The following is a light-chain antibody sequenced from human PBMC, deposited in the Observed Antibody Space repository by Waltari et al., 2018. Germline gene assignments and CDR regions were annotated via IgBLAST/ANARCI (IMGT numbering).Light chain of an antibody. CDR3: MQGTHWPWT. V-gene: IGKV2-30*01. Sequence: DVVMTQSPPSLPVTLGQPASMSRRSSQTLLYTDGNTYLSWFLQRPGQSPRRLIYKVSDRDPGVPDRFRGSGSGTDFTLRIKKVEAEDVGVYYCMQGTHWPWTFGQGTKMEIE. CDR2: KVS. J-gene: IGKJ1*01. CDR1: QTLLYTDGNTY.